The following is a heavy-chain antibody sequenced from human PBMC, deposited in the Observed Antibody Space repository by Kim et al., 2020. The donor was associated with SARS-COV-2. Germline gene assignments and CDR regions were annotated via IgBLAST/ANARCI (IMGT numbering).Heavy chain of an antibody. D-gene: IGHD1-26*01. CDR3: AKTEYSGNFYGPFDY. CDR2: ISYDGFNE. J-gene: IGHJ4*02. V-gene: IGHV3-30*18. CDR1: GFSFSDYG. Sequence: GGSLRLSCAGSGFSFSDYGMLWVRQAPGKGLEWVATISYDGFNEYYADSVKGRFTISRDRSKNTLYLQMNSLRTEYTAVYFCAKTEYSGNFYGPFDYWGQGTLVTVSS.